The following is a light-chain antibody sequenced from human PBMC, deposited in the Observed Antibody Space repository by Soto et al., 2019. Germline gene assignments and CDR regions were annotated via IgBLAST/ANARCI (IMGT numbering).Light chain of an antibody. Sequence: SQFPQSPSSLSASLGARRTITCKASQGISSYLAWYQQKPGKXXKXXIYAASTLQSGVPSRFRGSGSGTDFTLTISSLKPEDVATDYGQQLNSYPLTFGQGTRLEI. CDR1: QGISSY. J-gene: IGKJ5*01. V-gene: IGKV1-9*01. CDR3: QQLNSYPLT. CDR2: AAS.